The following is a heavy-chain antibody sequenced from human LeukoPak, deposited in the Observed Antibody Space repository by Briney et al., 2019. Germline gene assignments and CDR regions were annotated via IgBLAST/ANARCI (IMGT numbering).Heavy chain of an antibody. CDR1: GYTFTNYG. D-gene: IGHD3-22*01. CDR2: ISAYNGNT. J-gene: IGHJ6*02. V-gene: IGHV1-18*01. CDR3: ARELFYDSSGYYPYYYYGMDV. Sequence: ASVKVSCKASGYTFTNYGISWVRQAPGQGLEWMGWISAYNGNTNYAQKLQGRVTMTTDTSTSTAYMELRSLRSDDTAVYYCARELFYDSSGYYPYYYYGMDVWGQGTTVTVSS.